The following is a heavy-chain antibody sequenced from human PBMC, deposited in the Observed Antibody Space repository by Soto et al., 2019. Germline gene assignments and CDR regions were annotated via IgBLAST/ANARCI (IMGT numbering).Heavy chain of an antibody. CDR1: GGSISSGGYY. J-gene: IGHJ4*02. CDR3: ASRGLIAAAGIDY. CDR2: IYYSGST. Sequence: QVQLQESGPGLVKPSQTLSLTCTVSGGSISSGGYYWSWIRQHPGKGLEWIGYIYYSGSTYYNPSLTSRVTISVDTSKNQFSLKLSSVTAADTAVYYCASRGLIAAAGIDYWGQGTLVTVSS. D-gene: IGHD6-13*01. V-gene: IGHV4-31*03.